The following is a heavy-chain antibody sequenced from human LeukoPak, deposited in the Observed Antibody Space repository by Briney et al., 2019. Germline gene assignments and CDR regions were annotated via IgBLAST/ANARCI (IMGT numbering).Heavy chain of an antibody. V-gene: IGHV3-74*01. CDR3: ARGYYDSSGYYVPFDY. CDR1: GFTFSSYW. J-gene: IGHJ4*02. Sequence: GSLRLSCAASGFTFSSYWMHWVRQAPGKGLVWVSRINGDVSSTHYADSVKGRFTISRDNAKNTLSLQMNSLRAEDTAVYYCARGYYDSSGYYVPFDYWGQGTLVTVSS. CDR2: INGDVSST. D-gene: IGHD3-22*01.